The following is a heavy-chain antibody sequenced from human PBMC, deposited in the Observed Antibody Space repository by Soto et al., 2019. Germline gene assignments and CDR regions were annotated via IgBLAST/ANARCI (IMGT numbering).Heavy chain of an antibody. Sequence: GGSLRLSCAASGFSFSTYSMKWVRQAPGKGLEWVSRLDSDGTTTAYADSVKGRFTVSRDNAKNTLFLQMNSLRVEDTAVYYCAKEELLGYYDFWSGSYYFEYWGQGTLVTVSS. V-gene: IGHV3-74*01. J-gene: IGHJ4*02. CDR1: GFSFSTYS. CDR2: LDSDGTTT. CDR3: AKEELLGYYDFWSGSYYFEY. D-gene: IGHD3-3*01.